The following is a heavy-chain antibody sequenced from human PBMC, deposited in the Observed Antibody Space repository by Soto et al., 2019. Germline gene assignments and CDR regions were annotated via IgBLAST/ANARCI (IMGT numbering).Heavy chain of an antibody. CDR2: IIPIFGTA. Sequence: SVKVSCKASGGTFSSYAISWVRQAPGQGLEWMGGIIPIFGTANYAQKFQGRVTITADESTSTAYMELSSLRSEDTAVYYCARLVTPYNWFDTWGQGTLVTVSS. CDR1: GGTFSSYA. J-gene: IGHJ5*02. CDR3: ARLVTPYNWFDT. V-gene: IGHV1-69*13. D-gene: IGHD4-4*01.